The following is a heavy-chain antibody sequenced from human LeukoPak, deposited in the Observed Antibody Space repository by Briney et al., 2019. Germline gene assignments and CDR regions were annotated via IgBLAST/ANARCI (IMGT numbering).Heavy chain of an antibody. V-gene: IGHV4-59*12. CDR3: ATSAGEQDWFDP. CDR1: GGSISSYY. Sequence: SETLSLTCTVSGGSISSYYWSWIRQPPGKGLEWIGYIYYSGSTNYNPSLKSRVTISVDTSKNQFSLKVTSVTVADTAVYYCATSAGEQDWFDPWGQGTLVTVSS. J-gene: IGHJ5*02. D-gene: IGHD3-16*01. CDR2: IYYSGST.